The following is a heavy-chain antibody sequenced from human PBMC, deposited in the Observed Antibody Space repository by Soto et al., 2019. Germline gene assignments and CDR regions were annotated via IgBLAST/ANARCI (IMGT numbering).Heavy chain of an antibody. J-gene: IGHJ5*02. CDR1: GGSLMNYY. CDR3: ARETWNTHGRHYRLEP. CDR2: ISHTGKT. V-gene: IGHV4-59*01. Sequence: SETLSLTCIVSGGSLMNYYWTWIRQTPEKGLEWIGDISHTGKTNYNPSLESRVTMAMDLSGNQFSLKLRSVTAADSALYFCARETWNTHGRHYRLEPWGLGTLVTVSS. D-gene: IGHD1-1*01.